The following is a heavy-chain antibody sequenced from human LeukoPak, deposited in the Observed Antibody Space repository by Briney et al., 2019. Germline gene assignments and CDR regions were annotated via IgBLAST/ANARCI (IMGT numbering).Heavy chain of an antibody. D-gene: IGHD1-26*01. Sequence: SETLSLTCTVSGGSISSGGYYWSWIRQHPGKGLEWIGYIYYSGGTYYNPSLKSRVTISVDTSKNQFSLKLSSVTAADTAVYYCARVWEGYFDLWGRGTLVTVSS. CDR1: GGSISSGGYY. V-gene: IGHV4-31*03. J-gene: IGHJ2*01. CDR2: IYYSGGT. CDR3: ARVWEGYFDL.